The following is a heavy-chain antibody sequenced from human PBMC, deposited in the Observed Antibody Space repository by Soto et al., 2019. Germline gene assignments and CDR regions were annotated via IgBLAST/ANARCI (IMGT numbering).Heavy chain of an antibody. Sequence: ASVKVSCKASGGTFSSYTISWVRQAPGQGLEWMGRIIPILGIANYAQKFQGRVTITADKSTSTAYMELSSLRSEDTAVYYCARDQGEAAAGSPYYYYYYGMDVWG. V-gene: IGHV1-69*04. J-gene: IGHJ6*02. CDR2: IIPILGIA. CDR3: ARDQGEAAAGSPYYYYYYGMDV. CDR1: GGTFSSYT. D-gene: IGHD6-13*01.